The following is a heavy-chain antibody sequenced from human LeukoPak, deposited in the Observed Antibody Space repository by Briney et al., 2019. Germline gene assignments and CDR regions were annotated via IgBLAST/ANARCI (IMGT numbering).Heavy chain of an antibody. CDR3: ARGRRDSSGYTFDY. Sequence: SETLSLTCTVAGGSISSYYWSWIRQPPGKGLEWIGYIYYSASTNYNPSLKSRVTISVDTSKIQFSLKLSSVAAADTAVYYCARGRRDSSGYTFDYWGQGTLVTVSS. CDR1: GGSISSYY. V-gene: IGHV4-59*01. D-gene: IGHD3-22*01. J-gene: IGHJ4*02. CDR2: IYYSAST.